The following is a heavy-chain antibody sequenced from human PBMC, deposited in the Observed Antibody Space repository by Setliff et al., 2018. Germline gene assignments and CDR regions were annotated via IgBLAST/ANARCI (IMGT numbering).Heavy chain of an antibody. V-gene: IGHV3-21*04. D-gene: IGHD4-17*01. CDR1: GFTFSSYS. Sequence: GGSLRLSCAASGFTFSSYSMNWVRQAPGKGLEWVSSISSRSGYIYFADSVKGRFTISRDNAKNSLYLQMNSLRAEDTAVYYCARGHTTVSTGYWGQGTLVTVSS. CDR3: ARGHTTVSTGY. J-gene: IGHJ4*02. CDR2: ISSRSGYI.